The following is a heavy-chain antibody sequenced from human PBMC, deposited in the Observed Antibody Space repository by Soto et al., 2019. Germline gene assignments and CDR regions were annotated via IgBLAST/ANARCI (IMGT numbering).Heavy chain of an antibody. J-gene: IGHJ4*02. CDR3: AKPVIAVAGRGYYFDY. D-gene: IGHD6-19*01. Sequence: GGSLRLSCAASGFTFDDYAMHWVRQAPGKGLEWVSGISWNGGSIGYAGSVGGRFTISRDNAKNSLYLQMNSLSVEDTALYYCAKPVIAVAGRGYYFDYWGPGTLVTVSS. CDR1: GFTFDDYA. V-gene: IGHV3-9*01. CDR2: ISWNGGSI.